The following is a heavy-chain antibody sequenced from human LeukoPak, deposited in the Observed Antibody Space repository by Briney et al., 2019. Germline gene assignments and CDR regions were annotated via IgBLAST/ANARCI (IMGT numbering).Heavy chain of an antibody. Sequence: ASVKVSCKASGYTFTGYYMHWVRQAPGQGLEWMGWINPNSGGTNYAQKFQGRVTMTRDTSISTAYMELSRLRSDDTAVYYCARDFEIYSSSGFDPWGQGTLVTVSS. CDR2: INPNSGGT. J-gene: IGHJ5*02. CDR3: ARDFEIYSSSGFDP. V-gene: IGHV1-2*02. CDR1: GYTFTGYY. D-gene: IGHD6-13*01.